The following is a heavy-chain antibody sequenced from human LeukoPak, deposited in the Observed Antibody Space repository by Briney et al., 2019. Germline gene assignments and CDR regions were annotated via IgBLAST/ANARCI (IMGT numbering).Heavy chain of an antibody. Sequence: PGGSLRLSCAASGFTFSSYSMNWVRQAPGKGLEWVSYISSSSSTIYYADSVKGRFTISRDNAKNSLYLQMNSLRDEDTAVYYCARSHGYSSGWYSNYYYYYGMDVWGQGTTVTVSS. CDR2: ISSSSSTI. D-gene: IGHD6-19*01. CDR1: GFTFSSYS. J-gene: IGHJ6*02. CDR3: ARSHGYSSGWYSNYYYYYGMDV. V-gene: IGHV3-48*02.